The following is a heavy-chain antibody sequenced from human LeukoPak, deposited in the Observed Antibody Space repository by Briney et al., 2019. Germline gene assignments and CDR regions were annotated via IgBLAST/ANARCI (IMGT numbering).Heavy chain of an antibody. CDR1: GFTFSSYG. V-gene: IGHV3-30*18. CDR3: AKAPLLSAEYFQH. Sequence: PGGSLRLSCAASGFTFSSYGMHWVRQAPGKGLEWVAVISYDGSNKYYTDSVKGRFTISRDNAKNSLYLQMNSLRVEDTAVYYCAKAPLLSAEYFQHWGQGTLVTVSS. J-gene: IGHJ1*01. CDR2: ISYDGSNK.